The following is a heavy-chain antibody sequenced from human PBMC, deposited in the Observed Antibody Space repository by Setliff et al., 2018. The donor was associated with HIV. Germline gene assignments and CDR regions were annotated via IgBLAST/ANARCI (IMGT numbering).Heavy chain of an antibody. CDR1: GGSISSYY. CDR2: IYSSGST. J-gene: IGHJ3*02. D-gene: IGHD2-15*01. CDR3: ARVGLYCSGGSCYSSAFDI. V-gene: IGHV4-4*07. Sequence: LSLTCTVSGGSISSYYWSWIRQPAGKGLEWIGRIYSSGSTNYSPSLNSRVTMSVDTSKNQFSLGLSSVTAADTAVYYCARVGLYCSGGSCYSSAFDIWGQGTMVTVSS.